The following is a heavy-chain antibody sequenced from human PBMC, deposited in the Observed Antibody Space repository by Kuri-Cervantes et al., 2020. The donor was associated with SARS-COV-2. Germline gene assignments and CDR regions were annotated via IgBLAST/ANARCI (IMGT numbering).Heavy chain of an antibody. J-gene: IGHJ4*02. Sequence: GESLKISCAASGFTFSSYAMSWVRQAPGKGLEWVSAISGSGGSTYYADSVKGRFTISRDNSKNTLYLQMNSLRAEDTAVYYCAKEEPITIFGVVIMDGVDYWGQGTLVTVSS. V-gene: IGHV3-23*01. CDR3: AKEEPITIFGVVIMDGVDY. D-gene: IGHD3-3*01. CDR1: GFTFSSYA. CDR2: ISGSGGST.